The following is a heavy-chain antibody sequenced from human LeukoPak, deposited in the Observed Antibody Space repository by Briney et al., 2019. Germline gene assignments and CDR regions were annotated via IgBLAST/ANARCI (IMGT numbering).Heavy chain of an antibody. J-gene: IGHJ4*02. CDR3: AKGVKEDCSSTSCYASPFDY. CDR2: ISGGGGST. D-gene: IGHD2-2*01. CDR1: EFTFSSYA. Sequence: GGSLRLSCAGSEFTFSSYAMSWVRQAPGKGLEWVSAISGGGGSTYYADSVKGRFTISRDNSKNTLYLQMNSLRAEDTAVYYCAKGVKEDCSSTSCYASPFDYWGQGTLVTVSS. V-gene: IGHV3-23*01.